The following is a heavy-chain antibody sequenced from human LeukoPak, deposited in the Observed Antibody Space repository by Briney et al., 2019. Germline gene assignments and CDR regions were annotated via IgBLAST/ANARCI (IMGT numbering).Heavy chain of an antibody. Sequence: GGSLRLSCAASGFTFSSYAMSWVRQAPGKGLEWVSAISGSGGSTYYADSVKGRFTISRDNSKNTLYLQMDSLRAEDTAVYYCAKDLTDYYDSSGYNYWGQGTLVTVSS. D-gene: IGHD3-22*01. V-gene: IGHV3-23*01. J-gene: IGHJ4*02. CDR3: AKDLTDYYDSSGYNY. CDR2: ISGSGGST. CDR1: GFTFSSYA.